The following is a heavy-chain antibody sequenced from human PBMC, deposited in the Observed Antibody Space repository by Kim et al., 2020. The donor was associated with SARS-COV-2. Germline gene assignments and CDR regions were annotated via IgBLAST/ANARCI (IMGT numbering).Heavy chain of an antibody. CDR2: IQTNSGGA. V-gene: IGHV1-2*02. J-gene: IGHJ1*01. CDR3: ARVAVPNIWGFQH. Sequence: ASVKVSCKASGYTFTAYYIHYMRQAPGEGLEWMGAIQTNSGGANLAQKFQGRVTMTRDTSINTVYMELSRLTSNDTAVYYCARVAVPNIWGFQHWGQGTLVTVSS. D-gene: IGHD2-8*01. CDR1: GYTFTAYY.